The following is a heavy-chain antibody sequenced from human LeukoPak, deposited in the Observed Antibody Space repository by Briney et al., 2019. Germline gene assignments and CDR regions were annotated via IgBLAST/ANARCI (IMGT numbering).Heavy chain of an antibody. Sequence: AGSLRLSCAASGFPFSGYWMHWVRQVPGKGLVWVSRINTDGNSRSYADSVKGRFTISRDNAKNTLYLQMNSLRAEDTAVYYCVRDDDRGFDSWGQGSLVTVSS. D-gene: IGHD1-1*01. J-gene: IGHJ4*02. CDR2: INTDGNSR. V-gene: IGHV3-74*01. CDR3: VRDDDRGFDS. CDR1: GFPFSGYW.